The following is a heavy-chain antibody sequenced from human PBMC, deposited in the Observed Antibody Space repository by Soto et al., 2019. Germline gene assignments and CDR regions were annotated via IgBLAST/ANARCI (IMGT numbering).Heavy chain of an antibody. Sequence: SETLCVTCAVYCGTFIGYYGSWIRQTPGKGLEWIGEINHSGSTNYNPSLKSRVTISVDTSKNRFSLKLSSVTAADTAVYYCARGRIHGHNYYYYYGVDVWGQGTTDTVSS. CDR2: INHSGST. V-gene: IGHV4-34*01. J-gene: IGHJ6*02. CDR1: CGTFIGYY. CDR3: ARGRIHGHNYYYYYGVDV.